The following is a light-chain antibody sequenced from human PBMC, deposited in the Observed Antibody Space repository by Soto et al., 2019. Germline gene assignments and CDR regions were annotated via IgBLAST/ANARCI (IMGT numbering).Light chain of an antibody. V-gene: IGKV3-20*01. J-gene: IGKJ3*01. CDR1: QSVSSSQ. CDR3: QQYGGSPVT. CDR2: GES. Sequence: DIVLTQSPGTLSLSPGERATLSCRASQSVSSSQIAWYQQRPGQAPRLLIYGESIMATGIPDRFSGSGSGTDFTLTISRLEPEDFAVYFCQQYGGSPVTFGPGTKVDMK.